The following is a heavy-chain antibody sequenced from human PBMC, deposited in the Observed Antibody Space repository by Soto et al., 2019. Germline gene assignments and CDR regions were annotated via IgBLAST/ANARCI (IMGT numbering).Heavy chain of an antibody. CDR2: INHSGST. CDR3: ARGVGSGTYYNQYNWFDP. Sequence: SETLSLTCAVYGGSFSGYYWSWIRQPPGKGLEWIGEINHSGSTNYNPSLKSRVTISVDTSTSTAYMELRSLRSDDTAVYYCARGVGSGTYYNQYNWFDPWGQGTLVTVSS. CDR1: GGSFSGYY. V-gene: IGHV4-34*01. D-gene: IGHD3-10*01. J-gene: IGHJ5*02.